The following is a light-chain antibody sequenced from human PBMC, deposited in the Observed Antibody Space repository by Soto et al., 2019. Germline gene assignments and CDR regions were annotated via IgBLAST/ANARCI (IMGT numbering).Light chain of an antibody. Sequence: QSALTQPASVSGSPGHSTTISCTGTGSDVGGNNYASWYQQHPGKAPKLMIYNVINRHPGVSNRFSGSKSVNTASLTISGLQAEDEADYYCSSYTSSSTVIFGGGTQLTVL. V-gene: IGLV2-14*03. CDR2: NVI. CDR3: SSYTSSSTVI. CDR1: GSDVGGNNY. J-gene: IGLJ2*01.